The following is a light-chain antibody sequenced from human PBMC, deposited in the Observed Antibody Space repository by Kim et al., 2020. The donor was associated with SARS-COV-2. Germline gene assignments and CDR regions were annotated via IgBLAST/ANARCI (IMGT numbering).Light chain of an antibody. CDR2: RNN. CDR3: AAWDGSLSGQV. Sequence: QSVLTQPPSASGTPGQRVTISCSGSSSNIGSNYVYWYQQLPGTAPKLLIYRNNQRPSGVPDRFSGSKSGTSASLAISGLRSEDEADYYCAAWDGSLSGQVFGGGTQLTV. V-gene: IGLV1-47*01. J-gene: IGLJ3*02. CDR1: SSNIGSNY.